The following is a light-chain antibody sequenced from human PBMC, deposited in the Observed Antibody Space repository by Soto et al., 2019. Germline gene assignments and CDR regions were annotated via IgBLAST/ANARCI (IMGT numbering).Light chain of an antibody. J-gene: IGKJ3*01. CDR1: QGISSF. V-gene: IGKV1-9*01. CDR3: QQLNSFPIP. CDR2: GAS. Sequence: IQLTQSPSYLSASVGDRVTITCRASQGISSFLAWYQQKPGKAPKLLIYGASTLQSGVPSRFSGSGSGTDFTVTIGSQQPEDFATYYCQQLNSFPIPFGPGTKVDIK.